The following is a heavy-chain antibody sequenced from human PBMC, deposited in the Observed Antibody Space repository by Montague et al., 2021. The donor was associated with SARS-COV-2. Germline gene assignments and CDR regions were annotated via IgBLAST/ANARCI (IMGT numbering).Heavy chain of an antibody. CDR2: IYYSGST. Sequence: SETLSLTCTVSGGSISSSSYYWGWIRQPPGKGLEWIGSIYYSGSTYYNPSLKSRVTISVDTSKNQFSLKLSSVTAADTAVYYCARHVYDILTGYYTYWYFDLWGRCTLVTVSS. J-gene: IGHJ2*01. V-gene: IGHV4-39*01. CDR1: GGSISSSSYY. CDR3: ARHVYDILTGYYTYWYFDL. D-gene: IGHD3-9*01.